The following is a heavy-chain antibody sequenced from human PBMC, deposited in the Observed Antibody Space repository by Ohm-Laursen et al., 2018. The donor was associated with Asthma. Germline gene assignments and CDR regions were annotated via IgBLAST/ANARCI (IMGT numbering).Heavy chain of an antibody. CDR3: ARDVMEWYLPAFDF. D-gene: IGHD3-3*01. Sequence: FPRLSCTASGFTFRSYAMHWVRQAPGKGLEWVAVGGSYYDGGLKYYADSVNGRFTVSRDDSKNTLYLQMNSLRPDDTAVYYCARDVMEWYLPAFDFWGQGTLVTVSS. CDR2: GGSYYDGGLK. J-gene: IGHJ4*02. CDR1: GFTFRSYA. V-gene: IGHV3-30-3*01.